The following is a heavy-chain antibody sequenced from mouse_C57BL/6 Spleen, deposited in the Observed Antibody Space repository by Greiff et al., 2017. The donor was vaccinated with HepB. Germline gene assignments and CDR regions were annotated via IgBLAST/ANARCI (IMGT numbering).Heavy chain of an antibody. J-gene: IGHJ4*01. CDR1: GFSLTSYG. Sequence: VQLVESGPGLVAPSQSLSITCTVSGFSLTSYGVHWVRQPPGKGLEWLVVIWSDGSTTYNSALKSRLSISKDNSKSQVFLKMNSLQTDDTAMYYCARHDDGYSYYAMDYWGQGTSVTVSS. CDR3: ARHDDGYSYYAMDY. D-gene: IGHD2-3*01. CDR2: IWSDGST. V-gene: IGHV2-6-1*01.